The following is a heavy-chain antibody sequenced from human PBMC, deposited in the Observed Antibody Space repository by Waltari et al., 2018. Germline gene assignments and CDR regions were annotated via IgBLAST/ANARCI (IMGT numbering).Heavy chain of an antibody. CDR1: GGSISSGSYY. J-gene: IGHJ3*02. CDR3: ARVIVVVPAASGGVGAFDI. D-gene: IGHD2-2*01. CDR2: IYTSGST. V-gene: IGHV4-61*02. Sequence: QVQLQESGPGLVKPSQTLSLTCTVSGGSISSGSYYWSWIRQPAGKGLEWIGRIYTSGSTNYTPSRKSRVTRSVATSKNQCSLKLSSVTAADTAVYYCARVIVVVPAASGGVGAFDIWGQGTMVTVSS.